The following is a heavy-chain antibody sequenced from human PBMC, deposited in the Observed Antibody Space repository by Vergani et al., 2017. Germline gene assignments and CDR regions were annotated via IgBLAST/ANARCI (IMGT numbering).Heavy chain of an antibody. CDR3: AKGGSSSS. V-gene: IGHV3-9*01. Sequence: EVQLVESGGGLVQPGRSLRLSCAASGFTFDDYAMHWARQAPGKGLEWVSGISWNSGSIGYADSVKGRFTISRDNAKNSLYLQMNSLRAEDTALYYCAKGGSSSSWGQGTLVTVSS. CDR2: ISWNSGSI. J-gene: IGHJ4*02. CDR1: GFTFDDYA. D-gene: IGHD6-13*01.